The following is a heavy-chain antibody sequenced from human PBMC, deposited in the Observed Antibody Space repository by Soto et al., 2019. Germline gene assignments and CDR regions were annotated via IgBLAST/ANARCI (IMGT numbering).Heavy chain of an antibody. J-gene: IGHJ5*02. V-gene: IGHV2-5*02. CDR3: ARRHRSNVNCFDP. Sequence: SGPTLVNPTQTLTLTCTFSGFPLTDTDVGVGWIRQPPGKALDLLQFIYRDDDKHYRPSLKTRLTITKDTSKNQVVLTMTNMDPEDTATYYCARRHRSNVNCFDPWGQGTLVTVSS. CDR2: IYRDDDK. CDR1: GFPLTDTDVG. D-gene: IGHD4-4*01.